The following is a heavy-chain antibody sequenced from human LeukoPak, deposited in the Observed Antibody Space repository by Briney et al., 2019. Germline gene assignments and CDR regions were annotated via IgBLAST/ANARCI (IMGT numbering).Heavy chain of an antibody. CDR2: ISYDGSNK. J-gene: IGHJ4*02. CDR1: GFAFSSYV. CDR3: STGTDFDY. V-gene: IGHV3-30-3*01. Sequence: GGPLRLSCAASGFAFSSYVMHWVRQAPGKGLEWVAVISYDGSNKYYADSVKGRFTISRDNSKNTLYLQMSSLRAEDTAVYYRSTGTDFDYWGQGTLVTVSS. D-gene: IGHD1-7*01.